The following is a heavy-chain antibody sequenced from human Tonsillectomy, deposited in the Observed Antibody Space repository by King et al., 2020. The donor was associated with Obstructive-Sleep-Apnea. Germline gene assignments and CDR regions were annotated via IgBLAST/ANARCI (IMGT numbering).Heavy chain of an antibody. J-gene: IGHJ5*02. CDR2: ISAYNGNT. V-gene: IGHV1-18*04. D-gene: IGHD2-15*01. Sequence: QLVQSGAEVKKPGASVKVSCKASGYTFTSYGISWVRQAPGQGLEWMGWISAYNGNTNYAQKLQGRVTMTTDTSTSTAYMELRSLRSDDTAVYYCARVEDIVVVVDNNWFDPWGQGTLVTVSS. CDR1: GYTFTSYG. CDR3: ARVEDIVVVVDNNWFDP.